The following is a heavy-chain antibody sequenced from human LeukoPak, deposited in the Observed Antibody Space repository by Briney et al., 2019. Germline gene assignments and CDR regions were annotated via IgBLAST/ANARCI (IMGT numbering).Heavy chain of an antibody. CDR2: IYYSGST. V-gene: IGHV4-39*07. J-gene: IGHJ4*02. Sequence: SETLSLTCTVSGGSISSSSYYWGWIRQLPGKGLEWIGSIYYSGSTYYNPSLKSRVTISVDTSKNQSSLKLSSVTAADTAVYYCASIRFLEWLLVGYFDYWGQGTLVTVSS. CDR3: ASIRFLEWLLVGYFDY. D-gene: IGHD3-3*01. CDR1: GGSISSSSYY.